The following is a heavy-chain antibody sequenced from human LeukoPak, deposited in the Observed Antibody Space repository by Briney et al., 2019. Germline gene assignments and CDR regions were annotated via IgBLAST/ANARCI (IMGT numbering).Heavy chain of an antibody. CDR3: ARNSGSYYSEYYFDY. CDR1: GFTFSSYA. J-gene: IGHJ4*02. D-gene: IGHD1-26*01. V-gene: IGHV3-23*01. CDR2: ISESGSNT. Sequence: PGGSLRLSCAASGFTFSSYAMSWVRQAPGKGLEWVSTISESGSNTYYADSVKGRFTISRDNSKKTLYLQMNSLRAEDTAVYYCARNSGSYYSEYYFDYWGQGTLVTVSS.